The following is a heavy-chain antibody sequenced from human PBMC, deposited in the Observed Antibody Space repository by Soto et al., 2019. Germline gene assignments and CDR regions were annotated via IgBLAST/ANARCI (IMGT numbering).Heavy chain of an antibody. CDR2: IYYSGST. V-gene: IGHV4-59*01. J-gene: IGHJ4*02. CDR3: ARAPNFSSGWFH. CDR1: GGSISSYY. Sequence: SETLSLTCTVSGGSISSYYWSWIRQPPGKGLEWIGYIYYSGSTNYNPSLKGRVTISVDTSKNQFSLKLSSVTAADTAVYYCARAPNFSSGWFHWGQGTLVTVSS. D-gene: IGHD6-19*01.